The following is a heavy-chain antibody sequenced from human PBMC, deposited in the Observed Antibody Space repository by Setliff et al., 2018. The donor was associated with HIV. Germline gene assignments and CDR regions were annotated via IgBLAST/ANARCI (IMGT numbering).Heavy chain of an antibody. D-gene: IGHD5-18*01. CDR1: GFTFSSYW. Sequence: GGSLRLSCAASGFTFSSYWMSWVRQAPGKGLEWVANIKQDGSEKYYVDSVKGRFTISRDNAKNSLYLQMNSLRAEDTAVYYCARVANSRGYSYDFDSWGQGTLVTVSS. CDR3: ARVANSRGYSYDFDS. V-gene: IGHV3-7*03. J-gene: IGHJ4*02. CDR2: IKQDGSEK.